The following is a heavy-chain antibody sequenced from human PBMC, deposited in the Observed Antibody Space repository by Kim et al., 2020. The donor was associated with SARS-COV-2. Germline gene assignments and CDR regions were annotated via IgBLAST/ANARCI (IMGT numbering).Heavy chain of an antibody. V-gene: IGHV4-39*01. D-gene: IGHD3-22*01. CDR3: ARNYDSSFDDAFDI. J-gene: IGHJ3*02. Sequence: YNPSLKSRVTISVDTSKNQFSLKLSSVTAADTAVYYCARNYDSSFDDAFDIWGQGTMVTVSS.